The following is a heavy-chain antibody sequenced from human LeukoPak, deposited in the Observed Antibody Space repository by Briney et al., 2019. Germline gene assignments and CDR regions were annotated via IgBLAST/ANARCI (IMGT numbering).Heavy chain of an antibody. CDR2: ISYDGSNK. CDR3: AKDRGSGWYNLGY. D-gene: IGHD6-19*01. Sequence: GGSLRLSCAASGFTFSSYGMHWVRQAPGKGLEWVAVISYDGSNKYYADSVKGRFTISRDNSKNTLYLQMNSLRAEDTAVYYCAKDRGSGWYNLGYWGQGTLVTVSS. J-gene: IGHJ4*02. CDR1: GFTFSSYG. V-gene: IGHV3-30*18.